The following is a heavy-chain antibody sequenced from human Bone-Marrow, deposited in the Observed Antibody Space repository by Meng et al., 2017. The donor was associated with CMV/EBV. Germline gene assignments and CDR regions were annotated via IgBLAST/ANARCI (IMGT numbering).Heavy chain of an antibody. CDR3: ARVRGGDYEGGDY. Sequence: CKASGYTFTGYYMHWVRQAPGQGLEWMGWINPNSGGTNYAQKFQGRVTMTRDTSISTAYMELSRLRSDDTAVYYCARVRGGDYEGGDYWGQGTLVTVSS. CDR1: GYTFTGYY. J-gene: IGHJ4*02. D-gene: IGHD4-17*01. CDR2: INPNSGGT. V-gene: IGHV1-2*02.